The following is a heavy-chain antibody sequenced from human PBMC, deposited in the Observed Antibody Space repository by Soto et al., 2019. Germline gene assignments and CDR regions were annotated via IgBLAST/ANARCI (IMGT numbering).Heavy chain of an antibody. Sequence: LRLSCAASGFTFSSYSMNWVRQAPGKGLEWVSSISSSSSYIYYADSVKGRFTISRDNAKNSLYLQMNSLRAEDTAVYYCASLLLTGYYDDFDIWGQGTMVTVSS. D-gene: IGHD3-9*01. CDR1: GFTFSSYS. CDR2: ISSSSSYI. J-gene: IGHJ3*02. V-gene: IGHV3-21*01. CDR3: ASLLLTGYYDDFDI.